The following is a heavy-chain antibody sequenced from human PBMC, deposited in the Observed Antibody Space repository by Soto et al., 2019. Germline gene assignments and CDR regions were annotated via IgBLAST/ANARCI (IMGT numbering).Heavy chain of an antibody. CDR2: IWYDGSNK. Sequence: GGSLRLSCAASGFTFSSYCMHWVRQAPGKGLEWVAVIWYDGSNKYYADSVKGRFTISRDNSKNTLYLQMNSLRAEDTAVYYCATQTYYYDSSGYYEDYGGQGTLVTVSS. J-gene: IGHJ4*02. CDR1: GFTFSSYC. D-gene: IGHD3-22*01. CDR3: ATQTYYYDSSGYYEDY. V-gene: IGHV3-33*08.